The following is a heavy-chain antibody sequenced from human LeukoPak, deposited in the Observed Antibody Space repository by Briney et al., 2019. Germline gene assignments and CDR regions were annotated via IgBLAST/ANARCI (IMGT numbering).Heavy chain of an antibody. Sequence: GGSLRLSCTASGFTISSYWLNWVRQAPGKGLVWVSRINSDGISTSYADSVKGRFTNSRDNVKNTLYLQTDILRAEDTAVYYWARDCHYYVSSCPADYWGQGTLVTVSS. CDR1: GFTISSYW. V-gene: IGHV3-74*01. CDR3: ARDCHYYVSSCPADY. J-gene: IGHJ4*02. D-gene: IGHD3-22*01. CDR2: INSDGIST.